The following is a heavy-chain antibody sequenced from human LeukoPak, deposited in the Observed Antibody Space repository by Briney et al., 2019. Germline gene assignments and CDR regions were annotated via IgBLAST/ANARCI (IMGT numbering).Heavy chain of an antibody. CDR3: AVTRTLTDYYGMDV. Sequence: GSLRLSCSASGLTVTNAWMNWVRQAPGEGLDWVGRIASKTDGGATDYAAPVKGRFTISRDNSKNTLYLQMNSLRAEDTAVYYCAVTRTLTDYYGMDVWGQGTTVTVSS. CDR2: IASKTDGGAT. CDR1: GLTVTNAW. V-gene: IGHV3-15*07. J-gene: IGHJ6*02.